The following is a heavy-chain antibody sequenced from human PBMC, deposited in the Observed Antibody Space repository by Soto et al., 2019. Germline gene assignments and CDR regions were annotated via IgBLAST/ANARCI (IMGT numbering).Heavy chain of an antibody. CDR3: ARESPPYYYDSSGSSLDY. Sequence: GGSVKVSCKASGYTFTSYYMHWVRQAPGQGLEWMGIINPSGGSTSYAQKFQGRVTMTRDTSTSTVYMELSSLRSEDTAVYYCARESPPYYYDSSGSSLDYWGQGTLVTVSS. D-gene: IGHD3-22*01. V-gene: IGHV1-46*01. CDR1: GYTFTSYY. CDR2: INPSGGST. J-gene: IGHJ4*02.